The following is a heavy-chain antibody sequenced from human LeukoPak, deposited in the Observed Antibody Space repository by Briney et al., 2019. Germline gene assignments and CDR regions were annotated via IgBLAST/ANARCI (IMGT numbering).Heavy chain of an antibody. J-gene: IGHJ3*02. V-gene: IGHV4-59*01. CDR2: IYYSGST. CDR3: ARGPEITAFDI. D-gene: IGHD1-14*01. Sequence: PSEALSLTCTVSGGSISSYYWSWIRQPPGKGLEWIGYIYYSGSTNYNPSLKSRVTISVDTSKNQFSLKLSSVTAADTAVYYCARGPEITAFDIWGQGTMVTVSS. CDR1: GGSISSYY.